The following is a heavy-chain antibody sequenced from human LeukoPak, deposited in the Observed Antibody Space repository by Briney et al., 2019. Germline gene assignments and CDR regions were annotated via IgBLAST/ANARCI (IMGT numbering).Heavy chain of an antibody. CDR3: ARDPYCITNNCYNLGPYYYYYVDV. Sequence: ASVKVSCKASGYTFTSYDINWVRQATGQGLEWMGWMNPNSGNTGYAQKFQGRVTITRNTSISTAYMELGSLRSEDAAVYYCARDPYCITNNCYNLGPYYYYYVDVWGKGTTVTISS. CDR1: GYTFTSYD. D-gene: IGHD2-2*02. J-gene: IGHJ6*03. V-gene: IGHV1-8*03. CDR2: MNPNSGNT.